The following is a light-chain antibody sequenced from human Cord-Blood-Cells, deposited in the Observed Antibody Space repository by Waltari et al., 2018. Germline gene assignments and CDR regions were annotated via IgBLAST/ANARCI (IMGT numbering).Light chain of an antibody. V-gene: IGLV2-23*01. J-gene: IGLJ2*01. CDR1: SSDVGSYNL. Sequence: QSALTQPASVSGSPGQSLTIPCTGTSSDVGSYNLFSWCQQHPGKAPKLMIYEGSKRPSGVSNRFSGSKSGNTASLTISGLQAEDEADYYCCSYAGSSTLVFGGGTKLTVL. CDR3: CSYAGSSTLV. CDR2: EGS.